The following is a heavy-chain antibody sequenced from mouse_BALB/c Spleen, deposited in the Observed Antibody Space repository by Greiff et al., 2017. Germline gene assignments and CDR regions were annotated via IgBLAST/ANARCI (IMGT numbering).Heavy chain of an antibody. D-gene: IGHD2-2*01. Sequence: VQLQQSGPELVKPGASVKMSCKASGYTFTSYVMHWVKQKPGQGLEWIGYINPYNDGTKYNEKFKGKATLTSDKSSNTAYMELSSLTSEDSAVYYCAREEIYYGYDYAMDYWGQGTSVTVSS. J-gene: IGHJ4*01. CDR1: GYTFTSYV. V-gene: IGHV1-14*01. CDR2: INPYNDGT. CDR3: AREEIYYGYDYAMDY.